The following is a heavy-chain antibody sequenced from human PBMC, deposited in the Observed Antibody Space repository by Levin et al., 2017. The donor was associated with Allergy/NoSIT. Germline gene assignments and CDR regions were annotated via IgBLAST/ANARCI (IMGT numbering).Heavy chain of an antibody. CDR2: INHSGST. CDR3: ARVERGSGSYHYYYYYGMDV. Sequence: SETLSLTCAVYGGSFSGYYWSWIRQPPGKGLEWIGEINHSGSTNYNPSLKSRVTISVDTSKNQFSLKLSSVTAADTAVYYCARVERGSGSYHYYYYYGMDVWGQGTTVTVSS. V-gene: IGHV4-34*01. J-gene: IGHJ6*02. D-gene: IGHD3-10*01. CDR1: GGSFSGYY.